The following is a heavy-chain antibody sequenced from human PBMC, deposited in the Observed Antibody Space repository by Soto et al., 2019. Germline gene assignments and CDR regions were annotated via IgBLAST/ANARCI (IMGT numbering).Heavy chain of an antibody. V-gene: IGHV5-51*01. J-gene: IGHJ6*02. CDR2: IYPGDSDT. CDR3: ARPREAGKNYYGVDV. CDR1: GYSFTSYW. D-gene: IGHD6-19*01. Sequence: PGESLKISCKGSGYSFTSYWIGWVRQMPGKGLEWMGIIYPGDSDTRYSPSFQGQVTISADKSISTAYVQWSSLKAPDTAMYYCARPREAGKNYYGVDVWGQGTTVTVSS.